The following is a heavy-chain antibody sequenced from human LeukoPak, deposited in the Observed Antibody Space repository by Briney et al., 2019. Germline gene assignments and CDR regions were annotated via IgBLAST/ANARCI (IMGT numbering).Heavy chain of an antibody. D-gene: IGHD2-21*02. V-gene: IGHV1-46*01. J-gene: IGHJ5*01. CDR1: GYTFTIYY. CDR2: INTYDDST. CDR3: TRGVPATGARWFDS. Sequence: ASVRVSCKASGYTFTIYYLHWGGQAPRQGVEWMGGINTYDDSTTYAQKFQGRVTMTRHTSTSTAYMELSSLRSEDTAVYYCTRGVPATGARWFDSWGQGTLVTVSS.